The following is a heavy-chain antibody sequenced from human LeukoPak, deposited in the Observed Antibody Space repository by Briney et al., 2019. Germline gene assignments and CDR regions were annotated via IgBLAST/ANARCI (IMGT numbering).Heavy chain of an antibody. CDR2: IIPIFGTA. V-gene: IGHV1-69*01. D-gene: IGHD3-10*01. CDR1: GGTFSSYA. Sequence: SSVKVSCKASGGTFSSYAISWVRQAPGQGLEWMGGIIPIFGTANYAQKFQGRVTIPADESTSTAYMELSSLRSEDTAVYYCARDLRNWVRGPFYGMDVWGQGTTVTVSS. J-gene: IGHJ6*02. CDR3: ARDLRNWVRGPFYGMDV.